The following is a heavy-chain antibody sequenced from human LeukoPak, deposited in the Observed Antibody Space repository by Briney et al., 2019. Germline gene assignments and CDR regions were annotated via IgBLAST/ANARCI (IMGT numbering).Heavy chain of an antibody. J-gene: IGHJ5*02. CDR3: AKDPTTYYDSSGYGRYNWFDP. CDR2: ISGSGGST. Sequence: GGSLRLSCAASGFTFSSYAMSWVRQAPGKGLEWVSAISGSGGSTYYADSVKGRFAISRDNSKNTQYLQMNSLRAEDTAVYYCAKDPTTYYDSSGYGRYNWFDPWGQGTLVTVSS. D-gene: IGHD3-22*01. V-gene: IGHV3-23*01. CDR1: GFTFSSYA.